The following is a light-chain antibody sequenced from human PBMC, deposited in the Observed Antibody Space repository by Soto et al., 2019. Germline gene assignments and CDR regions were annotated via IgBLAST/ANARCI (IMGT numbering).Light chain of an antibody. V-gene: IGLV3-21*04. CDR2: YDR. CDR1: NIGSKS. CDR3: QVWDRSSDLVV. J-gene: IGLJ2*01. Sequence: SYELTQPPSVSVAPGKTARITCGGNNIGSKSVHWYQQKPGQAPVLVIYYDRDRPSGIPERFSGSNSGNTATLTISRVEAGGEAGDEADYYCQVWDRSSDLVVFGGGTQLTVL.